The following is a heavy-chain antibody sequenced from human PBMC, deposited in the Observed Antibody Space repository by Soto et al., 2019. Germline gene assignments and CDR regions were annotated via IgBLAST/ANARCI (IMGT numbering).Heavy chain of an antibody. Sequence: QVQLQESGPGLVKPSETLSLTCTVSGGSISSYYWSWIRQPPGKGLEWIGYIYYSGSTNYNPSLKSRVTISVDTSKNQFSLNLSSVTAADTAVYYCARGGYSSSPLGYWGQGTLVTVSS. V-gene: IGHV4-59*08. CDR3: ARGGYSSSPLGY. CDR2: IYYSGST. D-gene: IGHD6-6*01. J-gene: IGHJ4*02. CDR1: GGSISSYY.